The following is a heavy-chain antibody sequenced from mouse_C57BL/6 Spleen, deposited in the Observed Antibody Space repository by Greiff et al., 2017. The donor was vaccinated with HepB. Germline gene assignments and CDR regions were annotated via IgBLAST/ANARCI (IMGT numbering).Heavy chain of an antibody. Sequence: QVQLQQPGAELVMPGASVKLSCKASGYTFTSYWMHWVKQRPGQGLEWIGEIDPSDSYTNYNQKFKGKSTLTVDKSSSTAYMQLSSLTSEDSAVYYCARGKIPYFDYWGQGTLSQSPQ. J-gene: IGHJ2*01. V-gene: IGHV1-69*01. CDR1: GYTFTSYW. CDR3: ARGKIPYFDY. CDR2: IDPSDSYT.